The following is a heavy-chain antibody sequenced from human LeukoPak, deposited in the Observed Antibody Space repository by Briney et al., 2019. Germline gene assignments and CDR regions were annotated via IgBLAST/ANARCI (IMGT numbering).Heavy chain of an antibody. Sequence: SETLFLTCAVYGGSFSGYYWSWIRQPPGKGLEWIGEINHSGSTNYNPSLKSRVTISVDTSKNQFSLKLSSVTAADTAVYYCARAVITMVRGVIIKYFDYWGQGTLVTVSS. CDR3: ARAVITMVRGVIIKYFDY. CDR2: INHSGST. J-gene: IGHJ4*02. CDR1: GGSFSGYY. V-gene: IGHV4-34*01. D-gene: IGHD3-10*01.